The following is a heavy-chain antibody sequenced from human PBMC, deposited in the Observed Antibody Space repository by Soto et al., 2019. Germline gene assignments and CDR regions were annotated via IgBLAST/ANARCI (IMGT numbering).Heavy chain of an antibody. CDR2: SYHSGST. V-gene: IGHV4-30-2*01. J-gene: IGHJ5*02. Sequence: PSETLSLTCAVSCGSISSGGSCCSWLRQPRGKGLEWIGYSYHSGSTYYNPSLKSRVTIAVDRSKIQFSLKLSSVTAADTAVYYCARVVVPAAMGGSNWFDPWGQGTLVTVSS. D-gene: IGHD2-2*01. CDR1: CGSISSGGSC. CDR3: ARVVVPAAMGGSNWFDP.